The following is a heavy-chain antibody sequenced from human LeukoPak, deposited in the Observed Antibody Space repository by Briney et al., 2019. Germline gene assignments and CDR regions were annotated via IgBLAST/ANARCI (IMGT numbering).Heavy chain of an antibody. Sequence: RTGGSLRLSCAASGFTFSSYAMSWVRQAPGKGLEWVSAISGSGGSTYYADSVKGRFTISRDNSKNTLYLQMNSLRAEDTAVYYCAKDYDSSGYYYGSSSYFDYWGQGTLVTASS. J-gene: IGHJ4*02. CDR2: ISGSGGST. D-gene: IGHD3-22*01. CDR1: GFTFSSYA. CDR3: AKDYDSSGYYYGSSSYFDY. V-gene: IGHV3-23*01.